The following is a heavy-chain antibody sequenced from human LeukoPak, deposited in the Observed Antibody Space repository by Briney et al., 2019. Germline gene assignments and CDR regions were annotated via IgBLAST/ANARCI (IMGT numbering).Heavy chain of an antibody. V-gene: IGHV3-53*01. Sequence: GGSLRLSCAASGFTVSSNYMSWVRQAPGKGLEWVSVIYSGGSTYYADSVKGRFTISRDNSKNTLYPQMNSLRAGDTAVYYCARVSGAAMVSASYYFDYWDQGTLVTVSS. CDR3: ARVSGAAMVSASYYFDY. CDR1: GFTVSSNY. J-gene: IGHJ4*02. D-gene: IGHD5-18*01. CDR2: IYSGGST.